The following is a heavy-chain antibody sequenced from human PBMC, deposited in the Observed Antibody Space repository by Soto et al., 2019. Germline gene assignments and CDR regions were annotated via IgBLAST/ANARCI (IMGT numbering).Heavy chain of an antibody. CDR1: GYTFTSYG. CDR3: ARDLVTYYDFWSGYYTPNWFDP. CDR2: ISAYNGNT. J-gene: IGHJ5*02. Sequence: QVQLVQSGAEVKKPGASVKVSCKASGYTFTSYGISWVRQAPGQGLEWMGWISAYNGNTNYAQKLQGRVTMTTDTSPSTGYMELRSLRSDDTAVYYCARDLVTYYDFWSGYYTPNWFDPWGQGTLVTVSS. V-gene: IGHV1-18*01. D-gene: IGHD3-3*01.